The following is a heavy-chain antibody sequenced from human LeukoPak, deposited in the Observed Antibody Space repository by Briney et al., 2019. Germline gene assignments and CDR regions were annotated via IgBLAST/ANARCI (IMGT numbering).Heavy chain of an antibody. D-gene: IGHD7-27*01. CDR3: ARVIWGTFDY. CDR1: GGSISSYY. CDR2: IYYSGST. J-gene: IGHJ4*02. Sequence: PSETLSLTCAVYGGSISSYYWSWIRQPPGKGLEWIGYIYYSGSTNYNPSLKSRVTISVDTSKNQFSLKLSSVTAADTAVYYCARVIWGTFDYWGQGTLVTVSS. V-gene: IGHV4-59*01.